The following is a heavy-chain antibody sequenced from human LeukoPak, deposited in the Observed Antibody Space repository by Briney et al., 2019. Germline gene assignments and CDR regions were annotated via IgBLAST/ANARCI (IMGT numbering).Heavy chain of an antibody. J-gene: IGHJ5*02. CDR2: ISSSGGST. V-gene: IGHV3-23*01. CDR3: AKDGPTAIPSWFDP. D-gene: IGHD2-21*02. Sequence: GGSLRLSCAASGFNFTNYAMNWVRQAPGRGLEWVSLISSSGGSTYYAGSVKGRFTISRDNSKSTLYLQMNSLRAEATAIYYCAKDGPTAIPSWFDPWGQGTLVTVSS. CDR1: GFNFTNYA.